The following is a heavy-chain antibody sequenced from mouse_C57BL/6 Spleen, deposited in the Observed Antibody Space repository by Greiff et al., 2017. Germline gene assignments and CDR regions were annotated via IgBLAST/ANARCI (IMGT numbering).Heavy chain of an antibody. CDR3: ARYSGSSYDAMDY. CDR1: GYTFTSYW. V-gene: IGHV1-55*01. CDR2: IYPGSGST. D-gene: IGHD1-1*01. J-gene: IGHJ4*01. Sequence: QVQLKQPGAELVKPGASVKMSCKASGYTFTSYWITWVKQRPGQGLEWIGDIYPGSGSTNYNEKFKSKATLTVDTSSSTAYMQLSSLTSEDSAVYYCARYSGSSYDAMDYWGQGTSVTVSS.